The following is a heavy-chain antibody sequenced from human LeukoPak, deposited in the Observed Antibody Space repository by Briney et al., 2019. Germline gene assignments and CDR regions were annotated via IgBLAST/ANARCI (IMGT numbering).Heavy chain of an antibody. CDR1: GFTFSSYS. Sequence: GGSLRLSCAASGFTFSSYSMNWVRQAPGKGLEWVSSISSSSGYIYYADSVKGRFTISRDNAKNSLYLQMNSLRAEDTAVYYCARGGSGAFDIWGQGTMVTVSS. CDR2: ISSSSGYI. J-gene: IGHJ3*02. V-gene: IGHV3-21*01. CDR3: ARGGSGAFDI. D-gene: IGHD3-10*01.